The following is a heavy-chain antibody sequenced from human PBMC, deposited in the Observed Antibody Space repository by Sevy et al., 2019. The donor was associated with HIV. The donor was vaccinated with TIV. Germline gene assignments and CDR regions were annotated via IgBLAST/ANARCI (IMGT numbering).Heavy chain of an antibody. V-gene: IGHV1-24*01. CDR1: GYTLREFP. CDR2: FDENGEA. D-gene: IGHD3-10*01. Sequence: ASMKVSCKISGYTLREFPIHWVRQAPEKGLEWMGGFDENGEALYAQKFQGRVTLTEDTSIDTAYMELSSLRSEDSAMYYCATDIIVGRAYWGQGTRVTVSS. J-gene: IGHJ4*02. CDR3: ATDIIVGRAY.